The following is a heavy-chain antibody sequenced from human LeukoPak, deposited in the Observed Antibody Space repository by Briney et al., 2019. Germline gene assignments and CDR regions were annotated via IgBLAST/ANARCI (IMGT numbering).Heavy chain of an antibody. CDR1: GFTFDDYA. J-gene: IGHJ4*02. CDR2: ISWNSGSI. CDR3: ARVYPHAAAGTLGFDY. V-gene: IGHV3-9*01. Sequence: GGSLRLSCAASGFTFDDYAMHWVRQAPGKGLEWVSGISWNSGSIGYADSVKGRFTISRDNAKNSLYLQMNSLRAEDTAVYYCARVYPHAAAGTLGFDYWGQGTLVTVSS. D-gene: IGHD6-13*01.